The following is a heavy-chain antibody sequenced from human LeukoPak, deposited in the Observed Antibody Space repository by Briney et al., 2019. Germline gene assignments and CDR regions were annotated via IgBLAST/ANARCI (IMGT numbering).Heavy chain of an antibody. CDR3: AGVRVVVPAATRELTYYFDY. J-gene: IGHJ4*02. Sequence: SETLSLTCAVYGGSFSGYYWSWIRQSPGKGLEWIGEINQSGSTNYNPSLKSRVTISVDTSKNQFSLKLSSVTAADTAVYYCAGVRVVVPAATRELTYYFDYWGQGTLVTVSS. D-gene: IGHD2-2*01. CDR1: GGSFSGYY. V-gene: IGHV4-34*01. CDR2: INQSGST.